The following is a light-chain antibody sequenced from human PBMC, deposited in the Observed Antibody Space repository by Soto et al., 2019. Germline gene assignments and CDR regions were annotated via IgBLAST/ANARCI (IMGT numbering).Light chain of an antibody. CDR2: GAS. Sequence: IVLTQSPGTLSLSPGESATLSCRASQSISSSYLAWYQQKPGQAPRLLIYGASNRATAIPDRFSGSGSGTDFTLTISRLEAEDFAVYYCQQSDDSPGTFGQGNKVEIK. CDR1: QSISSSY. CDR3: QQSDDSPGT. V-gene: IGKV3-20*01. J-gene: IGKJ1*01.